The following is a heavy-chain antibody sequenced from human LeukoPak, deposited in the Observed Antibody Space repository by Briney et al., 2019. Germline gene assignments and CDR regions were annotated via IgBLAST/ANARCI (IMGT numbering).Heavy chain of an antibody. CDR3: AKCFYPVVRGVIRVYYFDY. J-gene: IGHJ4*02. V-gene: IGHV3-23*01. Sequence: QSGGSLRLSCAASGFTFSSYAMSWVGQAPGKGLEWVSAISGSGGSTYYADSVKGRFTISRDNSKNTLYLQMNSLRAEDTAVYYCAKCFYPVVRGVIRVYYFDYWGQGTLVTVSS. CDR1: GFTFSSYA. D-gene: IGHD3-10*01. CDR2: ISGSGGST.